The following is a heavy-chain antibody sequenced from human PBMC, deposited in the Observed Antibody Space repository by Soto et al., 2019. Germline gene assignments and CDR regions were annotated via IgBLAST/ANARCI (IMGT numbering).Heavy chain of an antibody. Sequence: EVQLVESGGGLVQPGGSLRLSCAASGFTFSSYSMNWVRQAPGKGLEWVSYISTSSSAIYYVDSVRGRFTISRDNVKNSLYLQMDSLRDEDTAVYYCATWQPFDHWGQGTLGTVSS. CDR1: GFTFSSYS. D-gene: IGHD6-13*01. J-gene: IGHJ4*02. CDR3: ATWQPFDH. CDR2: ISTSSSAI. V-gene: IGHV3-48*02.